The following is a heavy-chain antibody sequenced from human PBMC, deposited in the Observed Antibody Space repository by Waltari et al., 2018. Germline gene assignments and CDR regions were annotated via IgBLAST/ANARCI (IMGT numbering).Heavy chain of an antibody. V-gene: IGHV5-51*03. CDR1: GYIFTNYW. CDR2: IYPADSDT. D-gene: IGHD3-9*01. Sequence: EVQLVQSGAEVKKPGESLKISCKGSGYIFTNYWIGWVRQMPGKGLEWIGIIYPADSDTRYGPSFQGQVIISADKSSSTAYLQWSSLKASDTAIYYCAKFDLKRNHYYYGMDVWGQGTTVIVSS. CDR3: AKFDLKRNHYYYGMDV. J-gene: IGHJ6*02.